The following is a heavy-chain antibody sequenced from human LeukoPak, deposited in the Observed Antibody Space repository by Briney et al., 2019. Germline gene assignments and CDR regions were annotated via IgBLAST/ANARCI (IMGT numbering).Heavy chain of an antibody. CDR2: IRTETNGGAT. CDR3: TTGYCSTTNCFFP. J-gene: IGHJ5*02. Sequence: GGSLRLSCATSGFAFSHAWMSWVRQAPGKGLEWVGRIRTETNGGATDYAAPVKGRFTISRDDSKNTLYLQMNSLKTEDTAVYYCTTGYCSTTNCFFPWGLGTLVTVSS. D-gene: IGHD2-2*01. V-gene: IGHV3-15*01. CDR1: GFAFSHAW.